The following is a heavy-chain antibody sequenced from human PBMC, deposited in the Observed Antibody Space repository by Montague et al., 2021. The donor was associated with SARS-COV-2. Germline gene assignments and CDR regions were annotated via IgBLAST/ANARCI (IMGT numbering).Heavy chain of an antibody. CDR2: IYYSGST. D-gene: IGHD3-16*02. CDR1: GGSISSSSYY. Sequence: SETLSLTCTVSGGSISSSSYYWGWIRQPPGKGLEWIGSIYYSGSTYYNPSLKSRVTISVDMSENQFSLKLSSVTAADTAVYYCARALIMITFGGVIAHWFDPWGQGTLVTVSS. J-gene: IGHJ5*02. CDR3: ARALIMITFGGVIAHWFDP. V-gene: IGHV4-39*07.